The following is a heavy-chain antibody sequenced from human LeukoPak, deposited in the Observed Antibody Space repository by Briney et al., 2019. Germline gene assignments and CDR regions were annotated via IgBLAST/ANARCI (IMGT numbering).Heavy chain of an antibody. Sequence: SETLSLTCAVSNDSISSTKWWSWVRQPPGKGLEWIGEIYHSGSTNYNPSLKSRVTISVDKSKNQFSLKLTSVTAADTAVYYCARANSYDSSGHYYEFGYWGQGTLVTVSS. J-gene: IGHJ4*02. CDR2: IYHSGST. CDR3: ARANSYDSSGHYYEFGY. CDR1: NDSISSTKW. D-gene: IGHD3-22*01. V-gene: IGHV4-4*02.